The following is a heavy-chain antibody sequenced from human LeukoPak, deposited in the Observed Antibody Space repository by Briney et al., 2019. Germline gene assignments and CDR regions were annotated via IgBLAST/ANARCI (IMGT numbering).Heavy chain of an antibody. CDR1: GGSISSYY. CDR3: ASNYDSFAAHAFDI. J-gene: IGHJ3*02. V-gene: IGHV4-59*01. Sequence: SETLSLTCTVSGGSISSYYWSWIRQPPGKGLEWIGYIYYSGTTNYNPSPKSRVTISVDTSKNQFSLKLSSVTAAGTAVYYCASNYDSFAAHAFDIWGQGTMVTVSS. D-gene: IGHD3-10*01. CDR2: IYYSGTT.